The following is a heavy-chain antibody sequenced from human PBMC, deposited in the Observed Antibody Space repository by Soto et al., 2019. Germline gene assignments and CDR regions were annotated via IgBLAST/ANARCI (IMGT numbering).Heavy chain of an antibody. V-gene: IGHV3-33*01. Sequence: QVPLVESGGGVVQPGRSLRLSCTASGFTFRNYGIHWVRQAPGKGLEWVAVIWPDGNNKYYPDSVKGRFTISRDNSKNTLYLQMNSLRAEDTAVYYCARAGIVATTQLGWFDPWGQGTLVTVSS. CDR1: GFTFRNYG. CDR3: ARAGIVATTQLGWFDP. J-gene: IGHJ5*02. CDR2: IWPDGNNK. D-gene: IGHD1-26*01.